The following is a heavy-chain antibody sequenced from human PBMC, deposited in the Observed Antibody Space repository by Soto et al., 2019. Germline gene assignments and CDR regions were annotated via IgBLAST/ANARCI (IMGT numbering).Heavy chain of an antibody. D-gene: IGHD6-13*01. J-gene: IGHJ4*02. CDR2: IYFSGST. CDR3: ARTLIAAAGPFDY. Sequence: SETLSLTCTVSGGSITSSSYYWGWIRQPPGKGLEWIGSIYFSGSTNYNPSLKSRVTISVDTSKNQFSLKLSSVTAADTAVYYCARTLIAAAGPFDYWGQGTLVTVSS. CDR1: GGSITSSSYY. V-gene: IGHV4-39*07.